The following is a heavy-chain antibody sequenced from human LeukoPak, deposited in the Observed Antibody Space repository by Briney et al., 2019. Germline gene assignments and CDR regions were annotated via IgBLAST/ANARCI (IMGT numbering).Heavy chain of an antibody. D-gene: IGHD3-22*01. CDR2: IKSKTDGGTT. CDR1: GFTFNNAW. CDR3: TTDTYYDSSGYYTDY. Sequence: GGSLRLSCAASGFTFNNAWMSWVRQAPGKGLEWVGRIKSKTDGGTTDYAAPVKGRFTISRDDSKNTLYLQMNSLKTEDTAVYYCTTDTYYDSSGYYTDYWGQGTLVTVSS. J-gene: IGHJ4*02. V-gene: IGHV3-15*01.